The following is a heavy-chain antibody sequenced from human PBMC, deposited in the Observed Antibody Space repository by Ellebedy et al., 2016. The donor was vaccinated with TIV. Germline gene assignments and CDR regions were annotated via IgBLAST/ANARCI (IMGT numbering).Heavy chain of an antibody. V-gene: IGHV3-74*01. Sequence: GESLKISCAASGFTFSSYWMHWVRQAPGKGLAWVSRISSDGIYTNYAASVKGRFTISRDNAKNTLHLEMNSLRAEDSAVYYCTRVKDDNNWFDPWGQGTLVTVSS. CDR1: GFTFSSYW. CDR3: TRVKDDNNWFDP. CDR2: ISSDGIYT. J-gene: IGHJ5*02. D-gene: IGHD3-9*01.